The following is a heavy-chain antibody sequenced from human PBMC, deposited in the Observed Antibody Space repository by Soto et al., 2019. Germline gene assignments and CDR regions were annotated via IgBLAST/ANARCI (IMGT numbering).Heavy chain of an antibody. V-gene: IGHV1-69*12. Sequence: QVQLVQSGAEVKKPGSPVKVSCKASGGTFSRYGISWVRQAPGQGLEWMGGSIPIFGTANYAQKFQGRVTITADESTSTAYMELSSLRSEDTAVYYCARARNDNYYCGMDVWGQGTTVTVSS. J-gene: IGHJ6*02. CDR1: GGTFSRYG. CDR3: ARARNDNYYCGMDV. CDR2: SIPIFGTA. D-gene: IGHD3-22*01.